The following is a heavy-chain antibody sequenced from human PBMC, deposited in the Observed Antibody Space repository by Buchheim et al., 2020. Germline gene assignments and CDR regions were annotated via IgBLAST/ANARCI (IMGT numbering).Heavy chain of an antibody. J-gene: IGHJ4*02. Sequence: QVQLVQSGTEVKRPGASVKVSCKASGYTFTRNFVHWVRQAPGQGLDWMGMINPSGVTTSYAQNFQGRVTMTRDTSTSTVYMELSSLRSEDTAVYYCARGLRQGRPPTHYWGQGTL. V-gene: IGHV1-46*01. CDR2: INPSGVTT. CDR1: GYTFTRNF. CDR3: ARGLRQGRPPTHY.